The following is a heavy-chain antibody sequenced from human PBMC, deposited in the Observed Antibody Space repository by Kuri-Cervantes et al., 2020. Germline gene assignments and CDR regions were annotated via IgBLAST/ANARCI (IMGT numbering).Heavy chain of an antibody. CDR1: GYTFTSYD. CDR3: AVLGWGPRNWFDP. D-gene: IGHD1-26*01. CDR2: INPNSGGT. Sequence: ASVKVSCKDSGYTFTSYDINWVRQATGQGLEWMGWINPNSGGTNYAQNFQGRVTMARDTSISTAYMELNRLRSDDTAVYYCAVLGWGPRNWFDPWGQGTLVTVSS. J-gene: IGHJ5*02. V-gene: IGHV1-2*02.